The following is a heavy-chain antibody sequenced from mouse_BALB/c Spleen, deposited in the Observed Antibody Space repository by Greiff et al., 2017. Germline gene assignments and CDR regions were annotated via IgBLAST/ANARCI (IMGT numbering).Heavy chain of an antibody. CDR1: GFTFSSFG. Sequence: EVQLVESGGGLVQPGGSRKLSCAASGFTFSSFGMHWVRQAPEKGLEWVAYISSGSSTIYYADTVKGRFTISRDNPKNTLFLQMTSLRSEDTAMYYCARSLNLRDAMDYWGQGTSVTVSS. D-gene: IGHD1-3*01. J-gene: IGHJ4*01. CDR3: ARSLNLRDAMDY. CDR2: ISSGSSTI. V-gene: IGHV5-17*02.